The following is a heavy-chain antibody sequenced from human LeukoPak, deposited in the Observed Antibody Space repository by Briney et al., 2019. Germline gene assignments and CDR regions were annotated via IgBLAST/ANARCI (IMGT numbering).Heavy chain of an antibody. CDR3: ANLLAAAGKDY. J-gene: IGHJ4*02. V-gene: IGHV3-23*01. CDR2: ISGSGGST. CDR1: GFTFSSYW. Sequence: GGSLRLSCAASGFTFSSYWMHWVRQAPGKGLEWVSAISGSGGSTYYADSVKGRFTISRDNSKNTLYLQMNSLRAEDTAVYYCANLLAAAGKDYWGQGTLVTVSS. D-gene: IGHD6-13*01.